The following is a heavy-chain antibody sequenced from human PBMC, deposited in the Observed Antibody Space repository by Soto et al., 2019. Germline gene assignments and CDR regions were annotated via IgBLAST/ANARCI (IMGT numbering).Heavy chain of an antibody. D-gene: IGHD2-21*02. V-gene: IGHV3-33*01. CDR3: ARDAEYGGNSGYYYYGMDV. CDR2: IWYDGSNK. J-gene: IGHJ6*02. Sequence: QVQLVESGGGVVQPGRSLRLSCAASGFTFSSYGMHWVRQAPGKGLEWVAVIWYDGSNKYYADSVKGRFTISRDNSKNTPYLQMNSLRAEDTAVYYCARDAEYGGNSGYYYYGMDVWGQGTTVTVSS. CDR1: GFTFSSYG.